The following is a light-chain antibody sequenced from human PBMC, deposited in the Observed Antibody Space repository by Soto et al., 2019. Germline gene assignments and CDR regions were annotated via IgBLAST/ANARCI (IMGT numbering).Light chain of an antibody. V-gene: IGKV1-39*01. CDR1: QRISSY. CDR2: AAS. J-gene: IGKJ2*01. CDR3: QQSYSTPYT. Sequence: DIQMTQSPSSLSASVGDRVTITCRASQRISSYLNWYQQKPGKDPKLLIYAASSLQSGVPSRFSGSGSGTDFTLTISSLQTEDFATYYWQQSYSTPYTVGQGTKLEIK.